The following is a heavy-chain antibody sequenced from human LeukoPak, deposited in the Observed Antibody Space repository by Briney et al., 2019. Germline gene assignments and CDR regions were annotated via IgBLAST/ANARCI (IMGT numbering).Heavy chain of an antibody. Sequence: ASVKVSCKASGGTFSSYAISWVRQAPGQGLEWMGGIIPIFGTANYAQKFQGRVTITTDESTSTAYMELSNLRSEDTAVYYCARTPRYCSSTSCSEDYWGQGTLVTVSS. D-gene: IGHD2-2*01. V-gene: IGHV1-69*05. CDR2: IIPIFGTA. CDR1: GGTFSSYA. CDR3: ARTPRYCSSTSCSEDY. J-gene: IGHJ4*02.